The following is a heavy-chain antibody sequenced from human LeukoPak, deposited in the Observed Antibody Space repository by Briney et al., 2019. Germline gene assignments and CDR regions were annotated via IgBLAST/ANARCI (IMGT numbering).Heavy chain of an antibody. J-gene: IGHJ4*02. Sequence: GASVKVSCKASGYTFTSYGISWVRQAPGQGLEWMGWISAYNGNTNYAQKLQGRVTMTTDTSTSTAYMELRSLRSDDTAVYYCARERRRFGELANFDYWGQGTLVTVSS. CDR3: ARERRRFGELANFDY. CDR2: ISAYNGNT. V-gene: IGHV1-18*01. CDR1: GYTFTSYG. D-gene: IGHD3-10*01.